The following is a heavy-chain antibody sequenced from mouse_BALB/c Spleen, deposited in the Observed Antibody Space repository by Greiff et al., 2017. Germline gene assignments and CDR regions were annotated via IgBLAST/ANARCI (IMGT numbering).Heavy chain of an antibody. V-gene: IGHV5-6-3*01. D-gene: IGHD2-14*01. CDR3: AREGRYDGRFDY. J-gene: IGHJ2*01. CDR1: GFTFSSYG. CDR2: INSNGGST. Sequence: EVQGVESGGGLVQPGGSLKLSCAASGFTFSSYGMSWVRQTPDKRLELVATINSNGGSTYYPDSVKGRFTISRDNAKNTLYLQMSSLKSEDTAMYYCAREGRYDGRFDYWGQGTTLTVSS.